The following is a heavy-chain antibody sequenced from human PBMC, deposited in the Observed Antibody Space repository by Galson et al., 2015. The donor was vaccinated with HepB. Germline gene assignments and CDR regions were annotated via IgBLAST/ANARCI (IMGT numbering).Heavy chain of an antibody. D-gene: IGHD2-21*02. J-gene: IGHJ6*02. Sequence: TFSSYGMHWVRQAPGKGLEWVAVISYDGSNKYYADSVKGRFTISRDNSKNTLYPQMNSLRAEDTAVYYCARDRAYCGGDCPRGYYGMDVWGQGTTVTASS. CDR2: ISYDGSNK. V-gene: IGHV3-30*19. CDR1: TFSSYG. CDR3: ARDRAYCGGDCPRGYYGMDV.